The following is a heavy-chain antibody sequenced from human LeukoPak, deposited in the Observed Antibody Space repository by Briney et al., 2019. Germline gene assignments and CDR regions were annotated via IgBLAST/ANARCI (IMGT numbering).Heavy chain of an antibody. Sequence: ASVKVSCKASGYTFTGYYMHWVRQAPGQGLEWMGWINPNSGGTNYAQKFQGRVTMTRDTSISTAYMELSRLRSDDTAVYCCAREGIAAARTRHGWFDPWGQGTLVTVSS. CDR1: GYTFTGYY. CDR2: INPNSGGT. D-gene: IGHD6-13*01. CDR3: AREGIAAARTRHGWFDP. V-gene: IGHV1-2*02. J-gene: IGHJ5*02.